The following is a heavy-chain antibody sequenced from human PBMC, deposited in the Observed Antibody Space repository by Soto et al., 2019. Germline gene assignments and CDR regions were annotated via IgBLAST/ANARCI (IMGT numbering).Heavy chain of an antibody. CDR3: ARDGGYSGYDSLWADY. V-gene: IGHV3-21*01. CDR1: GFTFSSYS. J-gene: IGHJ4*02. Sequence: EVQLVESGGGLVKPGGSLRLSCAASGFTFSSYSMNWVRQAPGKGLEWVSSISSSSSYIYYADSVKGRFTISRDNAKNSLYLQMNSLRAEDTAVYYCARDGGYSGYDSLWADYWGQGTLVTVSS. D-gene: IGHD5-12*01. CDR2: ISSSSSYI.